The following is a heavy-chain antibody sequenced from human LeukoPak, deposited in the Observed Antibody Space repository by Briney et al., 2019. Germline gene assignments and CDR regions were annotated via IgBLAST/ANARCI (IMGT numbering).Heavy chain of an antibody. Sequence: GESLKISCRSSGYRFTGYWIGWVRQMPGKGLEWMGIIYPGDSGTRYGPSFQGQVTISVDKSISTAYLQWSSLKASDTAIYYCAATPYGDQVTGFDSWGQGTLVTVSS. CDR2: IYPGDSGT. J-gene: IGHJ4*02. CDR3: AATPYGDQVTGFDS. D-gene: IGHD4-17*01. CDR1: GYRFTGYW. V-gene: IGHV5-51*01.